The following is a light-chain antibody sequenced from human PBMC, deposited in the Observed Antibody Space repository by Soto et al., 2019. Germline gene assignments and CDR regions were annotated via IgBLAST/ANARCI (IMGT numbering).Light chain of an antibody. J-gene: IGLJ3*02. V-gene: IGLV3-9*01. CDR1: NIGNKN. Sequence: SYELTQPLSVSVALGQTARITCGGNNIGNKNVHWYQLKPGQAPIMVIFRDINRPSGIPERFSGSNSGNTATLTISRAQAGDEADYFCQVWDTYTVFGRGTKLTVL. CDR2: RDI. CDR3: QVWDTYTV.